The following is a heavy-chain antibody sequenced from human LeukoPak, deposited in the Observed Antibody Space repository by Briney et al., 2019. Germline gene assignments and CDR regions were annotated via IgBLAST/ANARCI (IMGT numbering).Heavy chain of an antibody. V-gene: IGHV3-30*02. J-gene: IGHJ4*02. CDR2: IRYDGSNK. CDR1: GFTFSSYG. Sequence: PGGSLRLSCAASGFTFSSYGMHWVRQAPGKGLEWVAFIRYDGSNKYYADSVKGRFTISRDNSKNTLYLQMNSLRAEDTAVYYCAKDLRRYYYDSSAGLDYWGQGTLVTVSS. CDR3: AKDLRRYYYDSSAGLDY. D-gene: IGHD3-22*01.